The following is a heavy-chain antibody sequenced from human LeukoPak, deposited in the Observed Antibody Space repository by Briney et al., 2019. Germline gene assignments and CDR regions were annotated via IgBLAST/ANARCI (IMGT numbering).Heavy chain of an antibody. CDR2: INTGNGDT. V-gene: IGHV1-3*04. D-gene: IGHD2-2*02. CDR1: GYTFTTYA. Sequence: ASVKVSCKASGYTFTTYAIHWVRQAPGQRLEWLGWINTGNGDTKYAQTFQGRVTITTDTSPSTAYMELRGLRPDDTAVYYCARDPGIVVVPAAIRDAFDIWGQGTMVTVSS. CDR3: ARDPGIVVVPAAIRDAFDI. J-gene: IGHJ3*02.